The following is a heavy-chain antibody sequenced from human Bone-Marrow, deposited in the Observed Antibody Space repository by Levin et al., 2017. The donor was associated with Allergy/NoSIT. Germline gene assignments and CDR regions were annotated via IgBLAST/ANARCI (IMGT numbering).Heavy chain of an antibody. CDR3: ARGPRNYYFGMDV. CDR1: GFTLDDYT. Sequence: TGGSLRLSCAASGFTLDDYTMHWVRQSPGKGLEWVSLISFDGDDTNYADSVRGRFTISRDNSKSSLYLQMTSLRTEDTALYYCARGPRNYYFGMDVWGQGTTVTVSS. CDR2: ISFDGDDT. J-gene: IGHJ6*02. V-gene: IGHV3-43*01.